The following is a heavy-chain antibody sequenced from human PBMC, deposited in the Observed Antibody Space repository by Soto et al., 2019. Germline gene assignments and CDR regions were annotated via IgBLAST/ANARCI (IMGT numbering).Heavy chain of an antibody. CDR3: ARRYGDSGFFDS. D-gene: IGHD4-17*01. J-gene: IGHJ4*02. Sequence: QVQLQESGPGLLKPSQTLSLTCSVSGGSIRNGDYYWSWIRQPPGEGLEWIGFIYYSGSTYYNPSLKSRVTMSVGTSTNQFSLRLNSVTAADTAVYYCARRYGDSGFFDSWGQGTLVTVSS. CDR1: GGSIRNGDYY. CDR2: IYYSGST. V-gene: IGHV4-30-4*01.